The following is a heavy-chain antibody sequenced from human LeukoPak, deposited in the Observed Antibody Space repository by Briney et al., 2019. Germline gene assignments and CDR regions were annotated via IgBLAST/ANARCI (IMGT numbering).Heavy chain of an antibody. J-gene: IGHJ4*02. CDR3: AKDRSCTNNLCHGDFDY. D-gene: IGHD2-8*01. V-gene: IGHV3-23*01. CDR1: GFTFSNYA. Sequence: PGGSLRPSRAASGFTFSNYAMSSVRQTPGKGVGRVSGITGSGGDTYYADSVKGRFTISRDNSKNTLYLQMNSLRAEDTAVYYCAKDRSCTNNLCHGDFDYWGQGTLVTVSS. CDR2: ITGSGGDT.